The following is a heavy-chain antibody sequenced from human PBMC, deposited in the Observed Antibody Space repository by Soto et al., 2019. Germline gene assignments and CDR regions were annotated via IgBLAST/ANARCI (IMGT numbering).Heavy chain of an antibody. J-gene: IGHJ4*02. CDR3: ASQVGATTNY. Sequence: SETLSLTCTVSGGSISSYYWSWIRQPPGKGLEWIGYIYYSGSTNYNPSLKSRVTISVDTSKNQFSLKLSSVTAADTAVYYCASQVGATTNYWGQGTLVTVSS. D-gene: IGHD1-26*01. CDR1: GGSISSYY. CDR2: IYYSGST. V-gene: IGHV4-59*12.